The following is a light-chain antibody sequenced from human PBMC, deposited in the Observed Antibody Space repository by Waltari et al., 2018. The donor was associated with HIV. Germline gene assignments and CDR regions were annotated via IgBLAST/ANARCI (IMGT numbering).Light chain of an antibody. CDR3: QQANSFPFT. Sequence: DIELTQSPSSVSASVGDRVSITCRASQDISRWLAWSQQKPGKAPKLLIYGTSSLQSGVPSRFSGSGSGTDFTLTISSLQPEDFATYYCQQANSFPFTFGPGTKVDIK. V-gene: IGKV1-12*01. CDR2: GTS. J-gene: IGKJ3*01. CDR1: QDISRW.